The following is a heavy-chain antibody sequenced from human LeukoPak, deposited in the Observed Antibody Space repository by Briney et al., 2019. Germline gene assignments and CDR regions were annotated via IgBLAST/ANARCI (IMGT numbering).Heavy chain of an antibody. J-gene: IGHJ4*02. V-gene: IGHV3-23*01. Sequence: GGSLRLSCAASGFTFSSYAMTWVRQAPGKGLEWVSTISSSGVSTNYADSVKGRFTISRDNFKNTLYLQMNSLRAEDTALYYCARNDSGGYYSVWGQETLVTVSS. CDR1: GFTFSSYA. CDR2: ISSSGVST. CDR3: ARNDSGGYYSV. D-gene: IGHD3-22*01.